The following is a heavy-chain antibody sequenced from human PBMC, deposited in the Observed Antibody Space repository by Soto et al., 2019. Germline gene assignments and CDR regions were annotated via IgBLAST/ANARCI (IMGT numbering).Heavy chain of an antibody. J-gene: IGHJ4*02. CDR2: IIPIFGTA. D-gene: IGHD3-22*01. V-gene: IGHV1-69*01. CDR3: ARDRVYYYDSSGYYLDY. CDR1: GGTFSSYA. Sequence: QVQLVQSGAEVKKPGSSVKVSCKASGGTFSSYAISWVRQAPGQGLEWMGGIIPIFGTANYAQKFQGRVTITADESTSTAYMELSSLRSEDTAVYYCARDRVYYYDSSGYYLDYWGQGTLVTVSS.